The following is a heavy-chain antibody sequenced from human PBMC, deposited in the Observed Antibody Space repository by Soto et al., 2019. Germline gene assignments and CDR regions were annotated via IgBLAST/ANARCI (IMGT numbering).Heavy chain of an antibody. CDR1: GFTVSSNY. J-gene: IGHJ6*02. Sequence: GGSLRLSCAVSGFTVSSNYMSWVRQAPGKGLEWVSVLYRGGSTYYADSVKGRFTISRDNSKNTLYLQMNSLRGEDTAVYYCARTYDYSFPRGMDVWGQGTTVTVSS. CDR2: LYRGGST. V-gene: IGHV3-53*01. D-gene: IGHD4-4*01. CDR3: ARTYDYSFPRGMDV.